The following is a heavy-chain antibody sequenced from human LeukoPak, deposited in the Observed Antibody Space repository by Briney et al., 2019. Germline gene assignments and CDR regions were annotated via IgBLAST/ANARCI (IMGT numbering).Heavy chain of an antibody. J-gene: IGHJ6*03. V-gene: IGHV1-69*01. CDR3: ARGSYYDFWSGYYTPGLYYYYYMDV. D-gene: IGHD3-3*01. CDR2: IIPIFGTA. CDR1: VGTFSTYA. Sequence: SVKVSCKPSVGTFSTYAISWVRQAPGQGLEWMGGIIPIFGTANYAQKFQGRVTITADESTSTAYMELSSLRSEDTAVYYCARGSYYDFWSGYYTPGLYYYYYMDVWGKGTTVTVSS.